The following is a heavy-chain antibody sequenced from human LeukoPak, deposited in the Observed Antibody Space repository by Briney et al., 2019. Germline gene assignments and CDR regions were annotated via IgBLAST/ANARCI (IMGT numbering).Heavy chain of an antibody. D-gene: IGHD3-22*01. CDR3: ARSRHSYDSTGFPHY. CDR2: IRYDGSNK. V-gene: IGHV3-30*02. CDR1: GFTFSSYG. Sequence: GGSLRLSCAASGFTFSSYGMHWVRQAPGKGLEWVAFIRYDGSNKYYADSVKGRFTISRDNSKNSLYLQMNSLRAEDTALYYCARSRHSYDSTGFPHYWGQGTLVTVSS. J-gene: IGHJ4*02.